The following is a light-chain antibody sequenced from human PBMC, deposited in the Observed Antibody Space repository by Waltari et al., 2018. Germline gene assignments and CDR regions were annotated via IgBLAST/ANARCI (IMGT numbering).Light chain of an antibody. CDR2: GAS. V-gene: IGKV3-20*01. CDR1: QSVTSSY. Sequence: LTQSPGTLSLSPGETATLSCRASQSVTSSYLAWYQQKPGQAPRLLIYGASSRATGIPDRFSGSGSGTDFTLTISRLEPEDFAVYYCQQYGSSPPWTFGQGTKVEIK. CDR3: QQYGSSPPWT. J-gene: IGKJ1*01.